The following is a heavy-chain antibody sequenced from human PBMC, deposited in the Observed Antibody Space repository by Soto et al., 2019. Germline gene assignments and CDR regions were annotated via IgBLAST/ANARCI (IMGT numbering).Heavy chain of an antibody. D-gene: IGHD2-15*01. J-gene: IGHJ1*01. CDR1: GFTFSSYS. CDR2: ISGSSTYI. Sequence: DVQLVESGGGLVKPGGSLRLSCAASGFTFSSYSMNWVRQAPGKGLEWVSSISGSSTYIHYADSVKGRFTISRDNAKDSLYLQMNSLRAEDTAVYFCARDTRVGHCAGGSCLLQHWGQGTLVSVSS. V-gene: IGHV3-21*01. CDR3: ARDTRVGHCAGGSCLLQH.